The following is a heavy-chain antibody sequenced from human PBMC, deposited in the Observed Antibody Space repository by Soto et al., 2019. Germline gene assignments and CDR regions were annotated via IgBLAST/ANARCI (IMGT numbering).Heavy chain of an antibody. J-gene: IGHJ4*02. CDR3: GKALDDYPIYD. CDR1: GFILSRYG. D-gene: IGHD4-17*01. Sequence: SLRLSCAAPGFILSRYGIPWARQSPGRGLEWVAVISYDGSNKYYADSVKGRFTISRDKSKNTLYLQMNSRRGADTALEDCGKALDDYPIYDWGQGTLVIASS. V-gene: IGHV3-30*18. CDR2: ISYDGSNK.